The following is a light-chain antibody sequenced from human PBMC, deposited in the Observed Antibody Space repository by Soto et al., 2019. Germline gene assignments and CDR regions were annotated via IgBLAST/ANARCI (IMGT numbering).Light chain of an antibody. Sequence: DIQMTQSPSTLSASIGDRVTITCRASQNIDTWLAWFQQKPGKAPKLLIYGASNLESGVPSIFSGSGSGTDSALTISGLQPDDFATYCRQQYNNYSGAFAGGTQVEI. V-gene: IGKV1-5*01. J-gene: IGKJ4*01. CDR3: QQYNNYSGA. CDR2: GAS. CDR1: QNIDTW.